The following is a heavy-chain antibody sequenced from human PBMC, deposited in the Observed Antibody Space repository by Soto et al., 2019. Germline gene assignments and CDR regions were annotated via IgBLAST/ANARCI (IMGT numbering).Heavy chain of an antibody. Sequence: ASVKVSCKASGYTFTGYYMHWVRQAPGQGLEWMGWISPNSGGTNYAQKFQGWVTMTRDTSISTAYMELSRLRSDDTAVYYCARGVGCSSTSCLNMDVWGKGTTVTVSS. V-gene: IGHV1-2*04. CDR3: ARGVGCSSTSCLNMDV. CDR2: ISPNSGGT. J-gene: IGHJ6*03. D-gene: IGHD2-2*01. CDR1: GYTFTGYY.